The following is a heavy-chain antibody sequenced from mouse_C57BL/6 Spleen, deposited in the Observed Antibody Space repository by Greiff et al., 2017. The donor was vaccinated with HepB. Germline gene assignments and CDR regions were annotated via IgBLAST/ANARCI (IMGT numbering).Heavy chain of an antibody. Sequence: VQLQQSGPELVKPGASVKISCKASGYAFSSSWMNWVKQRPGKGLEWIGRIYPGDGDTNYNGKFKGKATLTADKSSSTAYMQLSSLTSEDSAVYFCARNLFATVVATRDYWGQGTTLTVSS. D-gene: IGHD1-1*01. CDR3: ARNLFATVVATRDY. V-gene: IGHV1-82*01. J-gene: IGHJ2*01. CDR2: IYPGDGDT. CDR1: GYAFSSSW.